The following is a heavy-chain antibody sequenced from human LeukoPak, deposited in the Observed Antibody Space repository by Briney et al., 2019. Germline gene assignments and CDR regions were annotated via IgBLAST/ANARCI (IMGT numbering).Heavy chain of an antibody. Sequence: PGGSLRLSCAASGFTFSSYAMSWVRQAPGKGLEWVSAISGSGGSTYYADSVKGRFTISRDNSKNTLYLQMNSLRAEDTAVYYCAKDGLRAYYYDSSGLGPFDIWGQGTMVTVSS. CDR2: ISGSGGST. J-gene: IGHJ3*02. CDR1: GFTFSSYA. CDR3: AKDGLRAYYYDSSGLGPFDI. V-gene: IGHV3-23*01. D-gene: IGHD3-22*01.